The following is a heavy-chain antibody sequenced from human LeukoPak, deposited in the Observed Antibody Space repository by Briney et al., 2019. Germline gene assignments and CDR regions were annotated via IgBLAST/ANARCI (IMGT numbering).Heavy chain of an antibody. J-gene: IGHJ4*02. CDR1: GFTFDDYA. Sequence: GGSLRLSCAASGFTFDDYAMHWVRQAPGKGLEWVSLIGGDGGSTYYADSVKGRFTISRDNSKNSLFLQMKNLRTDDTALYYCVKEPHYYDRSGYFWGQGTLVTVSS. CDR2: IGGDGGST. D-gene: IGHD3-22*01. CDR3: VKEPHYYDRSGYF. V-gene: IGHV3-43*02.